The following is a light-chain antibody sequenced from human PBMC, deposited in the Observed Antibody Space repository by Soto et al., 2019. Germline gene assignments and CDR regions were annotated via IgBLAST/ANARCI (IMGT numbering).Light chain of an antibody. CDR1: QSISSN. CDR2: GAS. Sequence: EIVMTQSPATLSVSPGDRVTLSCWASQSISSNLAWDQQRRGQAPRILIYGASTRYTGIAARFSGSGSGTEFTLTISSLQSEDFAVYYCQQYNNWPRTFGQGTRVEIK. CDR3: QQYNNWPRT. J-gene: IGKJ1*01. V-gene: IGKV3-15*01.